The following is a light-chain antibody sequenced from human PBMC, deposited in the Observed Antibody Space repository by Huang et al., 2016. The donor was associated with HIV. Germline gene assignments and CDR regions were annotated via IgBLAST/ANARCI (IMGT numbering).Light chain of an antibody. V-gene: IGKV1-33*01. J-gene: IGKJ4*01. CDR3: QQYDDFPPT. Sequence: DIQMTQSPSSLSASVGDRVTITCQASQDISNFLNWYQQKPGKAPKLLMYDASNLETGGPSRFSGGGSGTDFTFTISSLQPEDSAIYYCQQYDDFPPTFGGGTKVEIK. CDR2: DAS. CDR1: QDISNF.